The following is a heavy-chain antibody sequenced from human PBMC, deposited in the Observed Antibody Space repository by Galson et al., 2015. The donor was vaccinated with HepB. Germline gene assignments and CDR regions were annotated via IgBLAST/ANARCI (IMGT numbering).Heavy chain of an antibody. Sequence: SLRLSCAASGFTVTNAWMRWVRQAPGKGLEWVGRIKSIPDGGTTDYAAPVKGRFTISRDDSKNTLYLQMNSLKIEDTAVYYCATAGATAGVTWGLGTLVTVSS. D-gene: IGHD6-25*01. CDR3: ATAGATAGVT. CDR1: GFTVTNAW. V-gene: IGHV3-15*01. J-gene: IGHJ4*02. CDR2: IKSIPDGGTT.